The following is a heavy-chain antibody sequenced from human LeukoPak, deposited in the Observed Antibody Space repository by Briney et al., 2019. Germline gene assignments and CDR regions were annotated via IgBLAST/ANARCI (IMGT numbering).Heavy chain of an antibody. CDR1: GGSISSYY. V-gene: IGHV4-4*07. J-gene: IGHJ2*01. Sequence: SETLSLTCTVSGGSISSYYWSWIRQPAGKGLEWIGRIYTSASTNYNPSLKSRVTMSVDTSKNQFSLKLSSVTAADTAVYYCARGRSGYYTRRWYFDLWGRGTLVTVSS. D-gene: IGHD3-3*01. CDR2: IYTSAST. CDR3: ARGRSGYYTRRWYFDL.